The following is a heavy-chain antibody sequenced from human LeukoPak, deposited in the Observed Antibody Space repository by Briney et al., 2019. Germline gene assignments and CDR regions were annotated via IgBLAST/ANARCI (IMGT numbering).Heavy chain of an antibody. D-gene: IGHD3-10*02. CDR2: INWNGGST. CDR1: GFTFDDYG. J-gene: IGHJ6*04. Sequence: GGSLRLSCAASGFTFDDYGMSWVRQAPGKGLEWVSGINWNGGSTGYADSVKGRFTISRDNSKNSLYLQMNSLRAEDTAVYYCAELGITMIGGVWGKGTTVTISS. CDR3: AELGITMIGGV. V-gene: IGHV3-20*04.